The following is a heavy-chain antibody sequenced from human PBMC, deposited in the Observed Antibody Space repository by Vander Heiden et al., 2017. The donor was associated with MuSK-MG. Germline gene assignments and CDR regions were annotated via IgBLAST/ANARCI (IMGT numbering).Heavy chain of an antibody. Sequence: EAQLVESGGGVVRRGGSLRLSCSGFNFDNYGVSWVRQAPGKGLEWVSGINWDGSSLGYADSVKGRFTISRNNAKKTVDLEMNSLRAEDTALYYCARDIGVRGVLIDDAADLWGQGTMVTVSS. CDR3: ARDIGVRGVLIDDAADL. D-gene: IGHD3-10*01. CDR2: INWDGSSL. V-gene: IGHV3-20*04. CDR1: FNFDNYG. J-gene: IGHJ3*01.